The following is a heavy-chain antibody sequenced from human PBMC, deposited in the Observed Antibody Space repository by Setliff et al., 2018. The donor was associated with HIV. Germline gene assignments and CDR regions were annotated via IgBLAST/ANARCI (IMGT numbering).Heavy chain of an antibody. CDR1: GYSFSSYW. Sequence: GESLKISCKGSGYSFSSYWIGWVHQMPGKGLEFMGLLYPADSNIRYSPSFQGQVTISVDKSTNTAFLQWTSLRASDPAMYYCTRLWHENWGGVDYWGQGTLVTVSS. J-gene: IGHJ4*02. CDR3: TRLWHENWGGVDY. CDR2: LYPADSNI. V-gene: IGHV5-51*07. D-gene: IGHD3-16*01.